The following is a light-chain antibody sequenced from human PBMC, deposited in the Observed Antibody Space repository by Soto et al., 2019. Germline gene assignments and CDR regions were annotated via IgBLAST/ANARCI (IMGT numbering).Light chain of an antibody. J-gene: IGKJ3*01. CDR1: QSFGSTY. V-gene: IGKV3-20*01. Sequence: EIVLTQSPGTLSLSPGERATLSCGASQSFGSTYLAWYQQKPGQAPRLLIYDASSRATGIPDRFSGSGSGTDFTLTIGRLEPEDFAVYYCQQYATSPFTFGPGTKVDIK. CDR2: DAS. CDR3: QQYATSPFT.